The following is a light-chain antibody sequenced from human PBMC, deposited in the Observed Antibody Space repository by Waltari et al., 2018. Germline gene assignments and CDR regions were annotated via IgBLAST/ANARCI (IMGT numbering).Light chain of an antibody. Sequence: QSVLTQPPSVSGAPGQRVTIPCTGSSSNIGAGYDVPWYQQLPGTAPKLLIYGNSNRPSGVPDRFSGSKSGTSASLAITGLQAEDEADYYCQSYDNILSGYVFGTGTKVTVL. V-gene: IGLV1-40*01. CDR3: QSYDNILSGYV. J-gene: IGLJ1*01. CDR1: SSNIGAGYD. CDR2: GNS.